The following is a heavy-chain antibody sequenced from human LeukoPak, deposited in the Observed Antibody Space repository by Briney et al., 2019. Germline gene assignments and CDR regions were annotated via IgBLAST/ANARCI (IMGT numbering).Heavy chain of an antibody. CDR3: AKVFGNWYLDY. V-gene: IGHV3-23*01. Sequence: PGGSLRLSCAASGFTFSSYAMSWVRQAPGKGLEWVSGISGSGGTTYYADSVKGRFTISRDNSKNTPYLQMNSLRAEDTAVYYCAKVFGNWYLDYWGQGTLVTVSS. CDR1: GFTFSSYA. D-gene: IGHD6-13*01. J-gene: IGHJ4*02. CDR2: ISGSGGTT.